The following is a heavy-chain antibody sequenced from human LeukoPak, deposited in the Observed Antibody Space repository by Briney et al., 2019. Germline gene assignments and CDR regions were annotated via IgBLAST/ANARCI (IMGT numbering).Heavy chain of an antibody. Sequence: GGSLRLSCAASGLTLGNYGMNWVRRPPGKGLEWTSYITSSSSTIHYADSVKGRFTISRDDAKNSLYLQMNSLRAEDTAVYYCATIYDNSGYRPFDYWGQGTLVTVSS. CDR3: ATIYDNSGYRPFDY. J-gene: IGHJ4*02. D-gene: IGHD3-22*01. CDR1: GLTLGNYG. V-gene: IGHV3-48*04. CDR2: ITSSSSTI.